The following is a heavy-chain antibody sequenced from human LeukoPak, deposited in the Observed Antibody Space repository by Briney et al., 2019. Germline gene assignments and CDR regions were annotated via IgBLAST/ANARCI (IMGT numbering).Heavy chain of an antibody. CDR2: ISGSGGST. V-gene: IGHV3-23*01. Sequence: PGGSLRLSCAASGFTFSSYAMSWVRQAPGKGLEWVSAISGSGGSTYYADSVKGRFTISRDNSKNTLYLQMNSLRAEDTAVYYCASSKFSVGATRKNAFDIWGQGTMVTVSS. D-gene: IGHD1-26*01. CDR3: ASSKFSVGATRKNAFDI. J-gene: IGHJ3*02. CDR1: GFTFSSYA.